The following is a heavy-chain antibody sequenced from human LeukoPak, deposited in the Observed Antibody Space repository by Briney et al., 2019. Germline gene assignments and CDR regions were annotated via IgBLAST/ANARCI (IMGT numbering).Heavy chain of an antibody. CDR1: GFTFSSYG. V-gene: IGHV3-30*18. CDR3: AKEKIGYCSSTSCYFPDY. Sequence: PGRSLRLSCAASGFTFSSYGMHWVRQAPGKGLEWVAVISYDGSNKYYADSVKGRFTISRDNSKNTLYLQMNSLRAEDTAVYYCAKEKIGYCSSTSCYFPDYWGQGTLVTVSS. CDR2: ISYDGSNK. D-gene: IGHD2-2*01. J-gene: IGHJ4*02.